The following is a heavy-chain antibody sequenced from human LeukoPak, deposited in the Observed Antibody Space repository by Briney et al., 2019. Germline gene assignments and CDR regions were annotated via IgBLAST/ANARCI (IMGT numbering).Heavy chain of an antibody. J-gene: IGHJ3*02. V-gene: IGHV1-2*06. CDR1: GYTFTGYY. D-gene: IGHD2-15*01. Sequence: GASVKVSCKASGYTFTGYYMHWVRQAPGQGLEWMGRINPNSGGTNYAQKFQGRVTMTRDTSISTAYMELSRLRSDDTAVYYCSSAMVVASIDAFDIWRQGTMVTVSS. CDR3: SSAMVVASIDAFDI. CDR2: INPNSGGT.